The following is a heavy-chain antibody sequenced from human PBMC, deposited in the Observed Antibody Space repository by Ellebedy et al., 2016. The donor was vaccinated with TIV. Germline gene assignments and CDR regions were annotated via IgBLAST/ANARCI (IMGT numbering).Heavy chain of an antibody. CDR3: ARTGPFVYDSSGFLLY. CDR1: GYTFTSHG. D-gene: IGHD3-22*01. V-gene: IGHV1-18*04. Sequence: GESLKISCKASGYTFTSHGISGVRQAPGQGLEWMGWISVYNGDTKYAQRLQGRVAMTTDTSTSTAHMELKGLRSDDTAVYYCARTGPFVYDSSGFLLYWGQGTLVTVSS. CDR2: ISVYNGDT. J-gene: IGHJ4*02.